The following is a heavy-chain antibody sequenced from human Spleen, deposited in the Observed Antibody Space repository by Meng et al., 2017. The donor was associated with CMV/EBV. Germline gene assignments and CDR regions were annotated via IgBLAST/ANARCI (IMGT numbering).Heavy chain of an antibody. CDR2: ISHQGYHK. V-gene: IGHV3-30-3*01. CDR1: GPTFSDFS. D-gene: IGHD2-2*01. CDR3: ARDGGYCSSTTTCYLPRDYHYAMDV. Sequence: GGSLRLSCTASGPTFSDFSFHWVRQAPGKGLEWVAVISHQGYHKYYAESVKGRFTISRDNSKNTLNLQMDSLSAEDTAVYYCARDGGYCSSTTTCYLPRDYHYAMDVWGQGTTVTVSS. J-gene: IGHJ6*02.